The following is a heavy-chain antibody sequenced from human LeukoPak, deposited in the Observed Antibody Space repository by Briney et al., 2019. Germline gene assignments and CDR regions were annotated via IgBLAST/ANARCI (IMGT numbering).Heavy chain of an antibody. CDR3: ARDWPYSSSWYWFDP. Sequence: PSKTLSLTCTVSGGSISSYYWSWIRQPAGKGLEWIGRIYTSGSTNYNPSLKSRVTMSVDTSKNQFSLKLSSVTAADTAVYYCARDWPYSSSWYWFDPWGQGTLVTVSS. CDR2: IYTSGST. CDR1: GGSISSYY. V-gene: IGHV4-4*07. J-gene: IGHJ5*02. D-gene: IGHD6-13*01.